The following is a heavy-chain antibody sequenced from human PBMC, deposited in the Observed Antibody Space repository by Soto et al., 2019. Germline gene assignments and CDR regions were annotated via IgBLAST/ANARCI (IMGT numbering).Heavy chain of an antibody. J-gene: IGHJ4*02. Sequence: EVQLVQSGAEAKKPGESLKISSKSSGYSFTNNWSGWVRQVPGKGLESMGVIYQADSDTRYSTSFQGQVTISVDKSITTAYLQWSSLKASDTAIDYCTKDKVSTLKAFDYCGQATLVAVYS. V-gene: IGHV5-51*01. D-gene: IGHD2-8*01. CDR1: GYSFTNNW. CDR2: IYQADSDT. CDR3: TKDKVSTLKAFDY.